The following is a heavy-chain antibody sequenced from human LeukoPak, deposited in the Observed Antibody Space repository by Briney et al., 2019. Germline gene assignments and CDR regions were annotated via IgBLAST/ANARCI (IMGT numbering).Heavy chain of an antibody. CDR2: TNEDGSER. V-gene: IGHV3-7*03. CDR3: AKGGDDYYYYFYYGMDV. J-gene: IGHJ6*02. CDR1: GFTFRTSC. Sequence: GGSLRLSCVASGFTFRTSCMTWVRQAPGKGPEWVANTNEDGSERYYVGSVKGRFTISRDNAKNSLYLQMNSLRAEDTAVYYCAKGGDDYYYYFYYGMDVWGQGTTVTVSS. D-gene: IGHD1-26*01.